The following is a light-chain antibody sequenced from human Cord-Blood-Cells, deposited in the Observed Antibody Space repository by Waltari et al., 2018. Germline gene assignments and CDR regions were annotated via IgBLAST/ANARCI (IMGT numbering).Light chain of an antibody. J-gene: IGLJ1*01. CDR3: QSYDSSLSGFYV. V-gene: IGLV2-14*01. CDR2: DVS. CDR1: SSDVGGYNY. Sequence: QSALTQPASVSGSPGQSITIPCTGTSSDVGGYNYVSWYQQHPGKAPKLMIYDVSKRPSGVSNRFSGSKSGTSASLAITGLQAEDEADYYCQSYDSSLSGFYVFGTGTKVTVL.